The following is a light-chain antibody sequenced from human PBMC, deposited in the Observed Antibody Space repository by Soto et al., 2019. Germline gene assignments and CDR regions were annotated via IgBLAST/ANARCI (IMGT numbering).Light chain of an antibody. CDR1: QSISTW. V-gene: IGKV1-5*03. CDR3: QLYNSVSLLT. J-gene: IGKJ4*01. CDR2: KAS. Sequence: DIQMTQSPSTLSASVGDRVTITCRASQSISTWLAWYQQKPGKAPKLLIYKASSLESGVPSRFSASGSGTEFTLTISSLQPDDFATYYCQLYNSVSLLTFGGGTKVEIK.